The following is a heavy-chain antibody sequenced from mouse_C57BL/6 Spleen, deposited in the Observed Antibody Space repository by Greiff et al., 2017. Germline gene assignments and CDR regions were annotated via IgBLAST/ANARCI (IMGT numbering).Heavy chain of an antibody. CDR1: GFTFSNYW. J-gene: IGHJ2*01. CDR3: TYYYGSSYGYFDY. V-gene: IGHV6-3*01. CDR2: IRLKSDNYAT. D-gene: IGHD1-1*01. Sequence: EVKLMESGGGLVQPGGSMKLSCVASGFTFSNYWMNWVRQSPEKGLEWVAQIRLKSDNYATHYAESVKGRFTISRDDSKSSVYLQMNNLRAEDTGIYYCTYYYGSSYGYFDYWGQGTTLTVSS.